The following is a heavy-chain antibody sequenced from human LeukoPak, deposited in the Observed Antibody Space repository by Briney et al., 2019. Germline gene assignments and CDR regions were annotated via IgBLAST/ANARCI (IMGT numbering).Heavy chain of an antibody. V-gene: IGHV1-69*04. J-gene: IGHJ4*02. CDR1: GGTFSSYA. CDR2: IIPILGIA. CDR3: ARDKKGELLDY. D-gene: IGHD2-15*01. Sequence: GASVKVSCKASGGTFSSYAISWVRQAPGQGLEWMGRIIPILGIANYAQKFQGRVTMTRDTSISTAYMELSRLRSDDTAVYYCARDKKGELLDYWGQGTLVTVSS.